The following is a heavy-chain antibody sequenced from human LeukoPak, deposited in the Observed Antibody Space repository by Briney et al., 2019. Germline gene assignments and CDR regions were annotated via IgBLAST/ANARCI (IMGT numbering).Heavy chain of an antibody. D-gene: IGHD5-24*01. CDR3: ARGGEIATITGGYYYYYMDV. CDR1: GYTFTSYD. CDR2: IIPIFGTA. Sequence: GASVKVSCKASGYTFTSYDINWVRQAPGQGLEWMGGIIPIFGTANYAQKFQGRVTITADESTSTAYMELSSLRSEDTAVYYCARGGEIATITGGYYYYYMDVWGKGTTVTISS. J-gene: IGHJ6*03. V-gene: IGHV1-69*13.